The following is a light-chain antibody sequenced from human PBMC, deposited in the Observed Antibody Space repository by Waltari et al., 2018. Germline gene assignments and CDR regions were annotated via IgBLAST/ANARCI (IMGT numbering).Light chain of an antibody. CDR2: DAS. CDR1: QSVATY. Sequence: IVLTQSPATLSLSPGERATLSCRASQSVATYLAWYQQKPGQAPRLLIYDASIRATGIPARFSGSGSGTDFTLIISSLEPEDFAVYYCQQRSNWLTFGGGTKDEIK. CDR3: QQRSNWLT. J-gene: IGKJ4*01. V-gene: IGKV3-11*01.